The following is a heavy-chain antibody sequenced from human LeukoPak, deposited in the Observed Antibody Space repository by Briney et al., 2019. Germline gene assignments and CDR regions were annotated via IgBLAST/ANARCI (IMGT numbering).Heavy chain of an antibody. CDR2: IIPIFGTA. CDR3: AMGGDTAMVTYSSSWYTKGFDP. D-gene: IGHD6-13*01. Sequence: SVKASCKASGGTFSSYAISWVRQAPGQGLEWMGGIIPIFGTANYAQKFQGRVTITADKSTSTAYMELSSLRSEDTAVYYCAMGGDTAMVTYSSSWYTKGFDPWGQGTLVTVSS. J-gene: IGHJ5*02. CDR1: GGTFSSYA. V-gene: IGHV1-69*06.